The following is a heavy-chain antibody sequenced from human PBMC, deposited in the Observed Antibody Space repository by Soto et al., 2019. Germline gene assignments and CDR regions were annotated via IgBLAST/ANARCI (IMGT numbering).Heavy chain of an antibody. D-gene: IGHD4-4*01. CDR3: ARPLWRDDYNWGYFDL. CDR1: RFTFSSYA. Sequence: QVQLVESGGGVVQPGRSLRLSCAANRFTFSSYAMHWVRQVPGKGLEWVAVISYDGSNKYYADSVKGRFTISRDNSKNTLYLQMNSPRAEDTAVYYCARPLWRDDYNWGYFDLWGRGTLVTVSS. J-gene: IGHJ2*01. CDR2: ISYDGSNK. V-gene: IGHV3-30-3*01.